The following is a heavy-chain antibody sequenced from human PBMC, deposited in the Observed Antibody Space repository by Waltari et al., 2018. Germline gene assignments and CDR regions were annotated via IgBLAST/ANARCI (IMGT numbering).Heavy chain of an antibody. D-gene: IGHD2-2*02. CDR3: ARGGRVYCSSTSCYNVNWFDP. CDR2: INPNSGGT. J-gene: IGHJ5*02. V-gene: IGHV1-2*02. Sequence: QVQLVQSGAEVKKPGASVKVSCKASGYTFTGYYMHWVRQAPGQGLEWMGGINPNSGGTNYAQKFQGRVTMTRDPSISTAYMELSRLRSDDTAVYYCARGGRVYCSSTSCYNVNWFDPWGQGTLVTVSS. CDR1: GYTFTGYY.